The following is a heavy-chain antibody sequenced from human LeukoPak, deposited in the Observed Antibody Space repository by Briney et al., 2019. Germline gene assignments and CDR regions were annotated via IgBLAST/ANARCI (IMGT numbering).Heavy chain of an antibody. V-gene: IGHV3-30*02. J-gene: IGHJ4*02. D-gene: IGHD6-13*01. Sequence: GGSLRLSCAASGFTFSTPGMHWVRQAAGKGLEWVSNIWYDGNNKYYADSVKGRFTISRDNSKNTVYLQIHSLRAEDTGVYYCAKDSSNWTFDYWGQGTLVTVSS. CDR2: IWYDGNNK. CDR1: GFTFSTPG. CDR3: AKDSSNWTFDY.